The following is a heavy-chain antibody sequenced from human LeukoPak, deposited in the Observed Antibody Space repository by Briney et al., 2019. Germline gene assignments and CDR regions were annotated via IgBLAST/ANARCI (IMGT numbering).Heavy chain of an antibody. CDR2: IHHSGST. CDR1: GYSISRGYH. Sequence: PSETLSLTCAVSGYSISRGYHWDWIRQPPGEGLEWIASIHHSGSTYYNPSLKSRVIMSVDTSKNQSSLKLSSVTAADTAVYYCARINWNPDYWGQGTLVTVSS. J-gene: IGHJ4*02. V-gene: IGHV4-38-2*01. D-gene: IGHD1-1*01. CDR3: ARINWNPDY.